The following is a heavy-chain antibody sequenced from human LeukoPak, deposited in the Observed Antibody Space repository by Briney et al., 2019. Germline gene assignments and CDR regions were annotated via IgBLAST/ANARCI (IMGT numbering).Heavy chain of an antibody. CDR2: ISSSGSTI. V-gene: IGHV3-48*03. Sequence: GGSLRLSCAASGFTFSNYEMNWVRQAPGKGLEWVSYISSSGSTIYYAGSVKGRFTISRDNAKNSLFLQMNSLRAEDTAVYYCARDFYYGSGRFDYWGQGTLATVSS. D-gene: IGHD3-10*01. CDR3: ARDFYYGSGRFDY. CDR1: GFTFSNYE. J-gene: IGHJ4*02.